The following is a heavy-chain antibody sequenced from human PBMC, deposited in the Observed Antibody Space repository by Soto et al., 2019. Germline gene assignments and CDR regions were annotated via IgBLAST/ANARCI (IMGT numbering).Heavy chain of an antibody. V-gene: IGHV4-30-4*01. J-gene: IGHJ5*02. CDR3: ASSGYCTNGVCYTLFDP. D-gene: IGHD2-8*01. Sequence: PSETLSLTCTVSGGSISSGDYYWSWIRQPPGKGLEWIGYIYYSGSTYYNPSLKSRVTISVDTSKNQFSLKLSSVTAADTAVYYCASSGYCTNGVCYTLFDPWXQGTLVTVSS. CDR1: GGSISSGDYY. CDR2: IYYSGST.